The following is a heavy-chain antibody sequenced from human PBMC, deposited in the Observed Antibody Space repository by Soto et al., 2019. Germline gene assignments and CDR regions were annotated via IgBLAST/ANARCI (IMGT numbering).Heavy chain of an antibody. CDR3: TKNRASHIDS. V-gene: IGHV3-30*18. Sequence: HVQLVESGGGVVQPGRSLSLSCAASGFTFRNYAMHWVRQAPGKGLEWVAVISSDGSNKYYADSVKGRFTTYRDNSKNTLYLQVDNLRIDYTAVYYCTKNRASHIDSWGQGTMVTVSS. CDR2: ISSDGSNK. CDR1: GFTFRNYA. J-gene: IGHJ4*02.